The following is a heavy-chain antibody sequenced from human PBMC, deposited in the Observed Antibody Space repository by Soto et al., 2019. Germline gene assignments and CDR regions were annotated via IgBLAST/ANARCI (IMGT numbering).Heavy chain of an antibody. V-gene: IGHV3-30-3*01. J-gene: IGHJ6*02. CDR2: ISYDGSNK. Sequence: QVQLVESGGGVVQPGRSLRLSCAASGFTFSSYAMHWVRQAPGKGLEWVGVISYDGSNKYYADSVKGRFTISRDNSKNTLYLQMNSLRAEDTAVYYCARDLGARVAATYYGMDVWGQGTTVTVSS. CDR3: ARDLGARVAATYYGMDV. CDR1: GFTFSSYA. D-gene: IGHD2-15*01.